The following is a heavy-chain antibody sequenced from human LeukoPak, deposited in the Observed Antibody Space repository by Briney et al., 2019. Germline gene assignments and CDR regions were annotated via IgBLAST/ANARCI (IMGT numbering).Heavy chain of an antibody. J-gene: IGHJ6*04. D-gene: IGHD3-10*02. CDR2: ISSSSSTI. V-gene: IGHV3-48*04. CDR3: AKLGITMIGGV. CDR1: GFTVSSYS. Sequence: PGGSLRLSCAASGFTVSSYSMNWVRQAPGKGLEWVSSISSSSSTIYYADSVKGRFTISRDNAKNSLYLQMNSLRAEDTAVYYCAKLGITMIGGVWGKGTTVTISS.